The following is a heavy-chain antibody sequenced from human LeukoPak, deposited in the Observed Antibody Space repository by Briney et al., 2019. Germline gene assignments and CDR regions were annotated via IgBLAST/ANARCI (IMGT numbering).Heavy chain of an antibody. CDR3: ARGPFNDAFDI. CDR1: GGSISSGDYF. D-gene: IGHD2/OR15-2a*01. CDR2: IYYSGSP. J-gene: IGHJ3*02. V-gene: IGHV4-30-4*01. Sequence: SETLSLTCTVSGGSISSGDYFWSWIRQPPGKGLEWIGYIYYSGSPYYNPSLKSRVTISVDTSKNQFSLKLSSVTAADTAVYYCARGPFNDAFDIWGQGTMVTVSS.